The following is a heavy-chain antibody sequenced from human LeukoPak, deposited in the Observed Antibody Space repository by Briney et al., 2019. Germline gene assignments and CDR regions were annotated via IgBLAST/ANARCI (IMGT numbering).Heavy chain of an antibody. Sequence: GGSLRLSCSASGFTFSTYAMHWVRQAPGKGLEYVSAISTNGGTTYYAESSRGRFAISRDNSKNTLYLQMSSLRADDTAVYYCAKGPGPTVNYYFDFWGQGTLVTVSS. D-gene: IGHD4-17*01. CDR1: GFTFSTYA. CDR3: AKGPGPTVNYYFDF. J-gene: IGHJ4*02. V-gene: IGHV3-64D*06. CDR2: ISTNGGTT.